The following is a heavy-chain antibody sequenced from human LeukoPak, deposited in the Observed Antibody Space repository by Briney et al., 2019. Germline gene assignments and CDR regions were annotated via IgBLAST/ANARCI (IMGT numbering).Heavy chain of an antibody. CDR2: INPNNGDT. V-gene: IGHV1-2*02. CDR3: ARNPAGTYQYDSTGLSFDV. J-gene: IGHJ3*01. CDR1: GYTFTAQY. Sequence: GASVKVSCKASGYTFTAQYMHWVRQAPGQGLEWMGWINPNNGDTKYAQSFLGRVTMTRDTSTSTVYMELSSLTAEDSAVYYCARNPAGTYQYDSTGLSFDVWGQGTTIIVSS. D-gene: IGHD2-8*02.